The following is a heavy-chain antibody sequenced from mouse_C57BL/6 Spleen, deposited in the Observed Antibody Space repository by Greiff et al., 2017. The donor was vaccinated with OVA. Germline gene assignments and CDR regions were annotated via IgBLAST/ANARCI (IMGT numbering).Heavy chain of an antibody. V-gene: IGHV1-52*01. Sequence: QVQLKQSGAELVRPGSSVKLSCKASGYTFTSYWMHWVKQRPIQGLEWIGNIDPSDSETHYNQKFKDKATLTVDKSSSTAYMQLSSLTSEDSAVYYCAREGITTVVAHYFDYWGQGTTLTVSS. J-gene: IGHJ2*01. D-gene: IGHD1-1*01. CDR1: GYTFTSYW. CDR3: AREGITTVVAHYFDY. CDR2: IDPSDSET.